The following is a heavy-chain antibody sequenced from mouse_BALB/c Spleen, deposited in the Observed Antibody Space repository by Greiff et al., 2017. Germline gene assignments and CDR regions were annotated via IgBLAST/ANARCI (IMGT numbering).Heavy chain of an antibody. V-gene: IGHV5-9-4*01. D-gene: IGHD1-2*01. CDR2: ISSGGSYT. J-gene: IGHJ4*01. CDR3: AREDYGSFYAMDY. CDR1: GFTFSSYA. Sequence: DVMLVESGGGLVKPGGSLKLSCAASGFTFSSYAMSWVRQSPEKRLEWVAEISSGGSYTYYPDTVTGRFTISRDNAKNTLYLEMSSLRSEDTAMYYCAREDYGSFYAMDYWGQGTSVTVSS.